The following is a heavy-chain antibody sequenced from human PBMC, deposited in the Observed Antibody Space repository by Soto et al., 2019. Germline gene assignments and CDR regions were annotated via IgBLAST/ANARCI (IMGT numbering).Heavy chain of an antibody. CDR2: IDPSDSYT. D-gene: IGHD6-6*01. J-gene: IGHJ6*02. CDR1: GYRFTSYW. Sequence: GESLKISCKGSGYRFTSYWISWVRQMPGKGLEWMGRIDPSDSYTNYSPSFQGHVTISADKSISTACLQWSSLKASATAMYYCARPEYSSSNGMDVWGQGTTVTVSS. V-gene: IGHV5-10-1*01. CDR3: ARPEYSSSNGMDV.